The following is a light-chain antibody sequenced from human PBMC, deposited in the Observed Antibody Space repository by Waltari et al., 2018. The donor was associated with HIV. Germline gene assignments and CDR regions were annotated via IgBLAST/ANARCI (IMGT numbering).Light chain of an antibody. CDR2: GAS. CDR1: QSVSSSY. Sequence: EIVLTQSPGTLSLSPGERATLSCRPSQSVSSSYLAWYQQKPGQAPRLLIYGASSRATGIPDRFSGSGSGTDFTLTISRLEPEDFAVYYCQQYGSSPRTFGGGTKVEIK. V-gene: IGKV3-20*01. CDR3: QQYGSSPRT. J-gene: IGKJ4*01.